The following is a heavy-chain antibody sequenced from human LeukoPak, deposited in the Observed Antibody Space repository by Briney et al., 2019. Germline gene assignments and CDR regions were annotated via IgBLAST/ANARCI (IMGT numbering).Heavy chain of an antibody. CDR3: ARDSRSAGSYYQL. CDR1: GGTFSSYA. Sequence: GASVKVSCKASGGTFSSYAISWVRQAPGQGLEWMGRTIPILGIANYAQKFQGRVTITADKSTSTAYMELSSLRSEDTAVYYCARDSRSAGSYYQLWGQGTQVTVSS. J-gene: IGHJ4*02. CDR2: TIPILGIA. V-gene: IGHV1-69*04. D-gene: IGHD3-10*01.